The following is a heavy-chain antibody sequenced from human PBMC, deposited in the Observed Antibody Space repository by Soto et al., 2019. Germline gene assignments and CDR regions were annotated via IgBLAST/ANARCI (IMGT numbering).Heavy chain of an antibody. V-gene: IGHV1-46*01. Sequence: ASEKVSCKASGYTLTSYFIQWERQAPGQGPEWMGIINPSGGSTAYAQRFQGRVTMTRDTSTSTVYMDMSSLRPDDTAVYYCARGSPGTGYGMDVWGQGTTVTVSS. CDR1: GYTLTSYF. CDR3: ARGSPGTGYGMDV. CDR2: INPSGGST. D-gene: IGHD6-13*01. J-gene: IGHJ6*02.